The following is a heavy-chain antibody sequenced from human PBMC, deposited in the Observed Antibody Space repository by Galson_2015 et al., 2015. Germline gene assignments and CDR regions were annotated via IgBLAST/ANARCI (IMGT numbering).Heavy chain of an antibody. Sequence: ETLSLTCTVSGGSISSRSYYWGWIRQPPGKGLEWIGTISYSESTYYNPSLKGRLTISVDTSKNKFYLRLSSVTAADTAVYYCASHSSGWYLAYWGQGTLVTVSS. V-gene: IGHV4-39*01. J-gene: IGHJ4*02. CDR3: ASHSSGWYLAY. D-gene: IGHD6-19*01. CDR1: GGSISSRSYY. CDR2: ISYSEST.